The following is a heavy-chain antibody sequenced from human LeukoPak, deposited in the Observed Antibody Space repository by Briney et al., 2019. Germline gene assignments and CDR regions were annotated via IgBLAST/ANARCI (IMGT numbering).Heavy chain of an antibody. Sequence: ASVKVSCKASGGTFSSYAMSWVRQAPGQGLEWMGGIIPIFGTANYAQKFQGRVTITADESTSTAYMELSSLRSEDTAVYYCAGGSSYEVDYWGQGTLVTVSS. CDR2: IIPIFGTA. CDR1: GGTFSSYA. D-gene: IGHD5-18*01. CDR3: AGGSSYEVDY. J-gene: IGHJ4*02. V-gene: IGHV1-69*13.